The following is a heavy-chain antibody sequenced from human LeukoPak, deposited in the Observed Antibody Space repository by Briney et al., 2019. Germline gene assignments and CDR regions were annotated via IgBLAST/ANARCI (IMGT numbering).Heavy chain of an antibody. V-gene: IGHV3-33*01. J-gene: IGHJ4*02. Sequence: PGRSLRLSCAASGFTFTSYDMHWVRQAPGKGLEWVALIWYDGSNTYYADSVKGRFTISRDNSKNTLYLQMNSLRAEDTAVYYCARDFGSYNFDYWGQGTLVTVSS. CDR3: ARDFGSYNFDY. CDR2: IWYDGSNT. CDR1: GFTFTSYD. D-gene: IGHD1-26*01.